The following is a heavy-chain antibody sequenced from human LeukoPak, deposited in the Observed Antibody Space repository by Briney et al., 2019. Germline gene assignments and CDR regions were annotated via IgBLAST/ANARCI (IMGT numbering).Heavy chain of an antibody. D-gene: IGHD6-13*01. CDR1: GFTFDDYG. V-gene: IGHV3-23*01. Sequence: PGGSLRLSCAASGFTFDDYGMSWVRQAPGKGLEWVSGLLYTGDSTYYADSVKGRFTMSRDTSKDTLYLQMNSLRAEDTAVYYCAKAASPWLSMQLEFVYWGQGTLVTVSS. J-gene: IGHJ4*02. CDR2: LLYTGDST. CDR3: AKAASPWLSMQLEFVY.